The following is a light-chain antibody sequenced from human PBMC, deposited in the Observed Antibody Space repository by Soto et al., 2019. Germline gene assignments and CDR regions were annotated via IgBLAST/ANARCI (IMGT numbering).Light chain of an antibody. Sequence: DIQMTQSPSSLSASVGDRVTITCRATQSISNYLNWYQLKPGKAPKLLIYAASGLESGVPSRFRGSESGTDFTLTITSLQPEDFATYHHQQSYRTPYTFGQGTKLEIK. J-gene: IGKJ2*01. CDR2: AAS. CDR3: QQSYRTPYT. V-gene: IGKV1-39*01. CDR1: QSISNY.